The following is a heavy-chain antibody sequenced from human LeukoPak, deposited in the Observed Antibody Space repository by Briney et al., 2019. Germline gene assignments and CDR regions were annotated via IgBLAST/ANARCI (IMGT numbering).Heavy chain of an antibody. CDR1: GYTFTSYG. V-gene: IGHV1-18*01. Sequence: GASVKVSCKASGYTFTSYGISWVRQAAGQGLEWMGWISAYNGNTNYAQKLQGRVTMTTDTSTSTAYMELRSLRSDDTAVYYCARDHDSSGYYSVFDYWGQGTLVTVSS. CDR3: ARDHDSSGYYSVFDY. J-gene: IGHJ4*02. D-gene: IGHD3-22*01. CDR2: ISAYNGNT.